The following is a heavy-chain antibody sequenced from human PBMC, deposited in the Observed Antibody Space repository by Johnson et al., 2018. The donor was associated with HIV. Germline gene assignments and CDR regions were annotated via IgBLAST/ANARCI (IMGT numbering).Heavy chain of an antibody. D-gene: IGHD6-13*01. J-gene: IGHJ3*02. CDR3: TTCSRSGAFDI. V-gene: IGHV3-13*01. CDR1: GFTFSSYD. Sequence: VLLVESGGGLVQPGGSLRLSCAASGFTFSSYDMHWVRQATGKGLEWVSAIGTAGDTYYPGSVKGRFTISRENAKNSLYLQMNSLRAGDTAVYYCTTCSRSGAFDIWGQGTMVTVSS. CDR2: IGTAGDT.